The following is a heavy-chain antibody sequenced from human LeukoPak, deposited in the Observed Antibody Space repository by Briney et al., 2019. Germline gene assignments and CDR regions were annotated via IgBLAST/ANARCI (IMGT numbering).Heavy chain of an antibody. CDR1: GFTFNTYN. CDR2: ISSSTSTI. CDR3: ARVCGSGSYLDY. J-gene: IGHJ4*02. D-gene: IGHD3-10*01. V-gene: IGHV3-48*01. Sequence: GGSLRLSCAASGFTFNTYNMNWVRQAPGKGLEWLSYISSSTSTIYYADSVKGRFTISRDNAKNSLYLQMNSLRAEDTAVYYCARVCGSGSYLDYWGQGTLVTVSS.